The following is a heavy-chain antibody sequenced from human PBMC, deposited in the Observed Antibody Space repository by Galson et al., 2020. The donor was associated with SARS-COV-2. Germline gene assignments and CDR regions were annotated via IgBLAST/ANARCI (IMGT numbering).Heavy chain of an antibody. CDR1: GGSFSAFS. V-gene: IGHV4-34*01. CDR2: IKFAGDT. Sequence: SETLSLTCAVSGGSFSAFSWTCILQAPGKGLEWVGDIKFAGDTNYSPSLRSRITPSVVTSTNQFSLKLRSLSAADTAVYFCTRGRQGVVPSPVLGLGPFCSYYYMDVWGKGTSVTVSS. J-gene: IGHJ6*03. D-gene: IGHD2-2*01. CDR3: TRGRQGVVPSPVLGLGPFCSYYYMDV.